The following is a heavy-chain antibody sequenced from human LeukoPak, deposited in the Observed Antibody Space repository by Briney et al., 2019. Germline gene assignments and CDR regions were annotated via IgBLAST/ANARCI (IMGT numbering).Heavy chain of an antibody. J-gene: IGHJ4*02. Sequence: ASVKVSCKASGYTFTSYGISWVRQAPGQGLEWMGWISAYNGNTNYAQKLQGRATMTTDTSTSTAYMELRSLRSDDTAVYYCARGRSTGYPYYFEYWGQGTLVTVSS. V-gene: IGHV1-18*01. CDR1: GYTFTSYG. CDR2: ISAYNGNT. CDR3: ARGRSTGYPYYFEY. D-gene: IGHD5-12*01.